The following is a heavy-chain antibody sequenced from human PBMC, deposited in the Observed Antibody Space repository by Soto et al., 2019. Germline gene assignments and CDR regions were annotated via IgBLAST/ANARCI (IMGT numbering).Heavy chain of an antibody. CDR3: ARDPGSGSYAHFDY. V-gene: IGHV3-48*01. Sequence: EVQLVESGGGLVQPGGSLRLSCAASGFTFSSYSMNWVRQAPGKGLEWVSYISSSSSTIYYADSVKGRFTISRDNAKNSLYLQMNSLRAEDTAVYYCARDPGSGSYAHFDYWGQGTLVTVSS. D-gene: IGHD3-10*01. J-gene: IGHJ4*02. CDR1: GFTFSSYS. CDR2: ISSSSSTI.